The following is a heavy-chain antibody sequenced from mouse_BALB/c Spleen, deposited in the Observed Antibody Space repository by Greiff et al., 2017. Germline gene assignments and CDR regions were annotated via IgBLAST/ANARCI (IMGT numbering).Heavy chain of an antibody. CDR1: GYTFTSYW. J-gene: IGHJ4*01. CDR3: ARRLAYYYAMDY. CDR2: IYPGDGDT. D-gene: IGHD2-12*01. Sequence: VQLQQSGAELARPGASVKLSCKASGYTFTSYWMQWVKQRPGQGLEWIGAIYPGDGDTRYTQKFKGKATLTADKSSSTAYMQLSSLASEDSAVYYCARRLAYYYAMDYWGQGTSVTVSS. V-gene: IGHV1-87*01.